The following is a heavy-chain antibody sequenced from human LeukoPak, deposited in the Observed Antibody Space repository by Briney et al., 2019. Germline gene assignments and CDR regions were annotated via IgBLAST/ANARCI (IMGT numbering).Heavy chain of an antibody. Sequence: GRSLRLSCAASGFTFDDYGVSWVRQSPGKGLGWVSGINWNGGSTGYADSVKRRFTISRDNAKNSLYLQMNSLRAEDTALYYCARDTYYYDSSGYFAYWGQGTLVTVSS. V-gene: IGHV3-20*04. CDR1: GFTFDDYG. J-gene: IGHJ4*02. D-gene: IGHD3-22*01. CDR3: ARDTYYYDSSGYFAY. CDR2: INWNGGST.